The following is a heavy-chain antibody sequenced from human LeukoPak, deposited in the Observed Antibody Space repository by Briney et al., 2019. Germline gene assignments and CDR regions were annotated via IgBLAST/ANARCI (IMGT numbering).Heavy chain of an antibody. CDR3: ARGRLSVTTFF. V-gene: IGHV1-8*01. Sequence: GPVKVSCKASGYTFTSYDINWARQATGQGLEWMGWMNPNSGNTGYAQKFQGRVTMTRNTSISTAYMELSSLRSEDTAVYYCARGRLSVTTFFWGQGTLVTVSS. CDR1: GYTFTSYD. J-gene: IGHJ4*02. D-gene: IGHD4-17*01. CDR2: MNPNSGNT.